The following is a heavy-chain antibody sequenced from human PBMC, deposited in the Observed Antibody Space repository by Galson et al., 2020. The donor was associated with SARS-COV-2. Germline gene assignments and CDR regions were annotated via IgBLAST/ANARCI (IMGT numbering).Heavy chain of an antibody. CDR3: ARDRRRAPLELKAQFKKGGMDV. D-gene: IGHD1-7*01. J-gene: IGHJ6*02. CDR2: IYYSGST. V-gene: IGHV4-31*03. CDR1: GGSISSGGYY. Sequence: SETLSLTCTVSGGSISSGGYYWSWIRQHPGKGLEWIGYIYYSGSTYYNPSLKSRVTISVDTSKNQFSLKLSSVTAADTAVYYCARDRRRAPLELKAQFKKGGMDVWGQGTTVTVSS.